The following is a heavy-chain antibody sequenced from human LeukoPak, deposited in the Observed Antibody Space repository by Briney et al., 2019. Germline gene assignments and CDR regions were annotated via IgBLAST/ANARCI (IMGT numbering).Heavy chain of an antibody. J-gene: IGHJ5*02. CDR3: AHSRGLVAAVWDWFDP. D-gene: IGHD2-15*01. CDR2: IYWNDDK. CDR1: GFSLNTRDVA. V-gene: IGHV2-5*01. Sequence: SGPTLVNPTQTLTLSCSFSGFSLNTRDVAVGWIRQSPGKALEWLALIYWNDDKRYSPSLKSRLTITKDTSKNQVVLTMTNMDPVDTATYYCAHSRGLVAAVWDWFDPWGQGTLVTVSS.